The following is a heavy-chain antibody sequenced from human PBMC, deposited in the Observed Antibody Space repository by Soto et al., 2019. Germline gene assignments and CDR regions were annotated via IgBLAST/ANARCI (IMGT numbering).Heavy chain of an antibody. V-gene: IGHV5-51*01. CDR3: ARPRSSSRNYYGMDV. CDR2: IYPGDSDT. J-gene: IGHJ6*02. D-gene: IGHD6-13*01. CDR1: GYSFTTYW. Sequence: GESLKISCEGSGYSFTTYWIAWVRQMPGKGLEWMGIIYPGDSDTRYSPSFQGQVTISADKSISTAYLQWSSLKASDTAMYYCARPRSSSRNYYGMDVWGQGTTVTSP.